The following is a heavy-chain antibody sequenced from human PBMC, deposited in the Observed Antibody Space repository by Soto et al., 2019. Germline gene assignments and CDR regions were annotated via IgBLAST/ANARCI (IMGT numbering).Heavy chain of an antibody. Sequence: GGSLRLSCAASGFTFSSCWMSWVRQAPGKGLEGVANIKKDGSEKYYVDSVKGRFTISRENAKNSLYLQMNSLRAEDTAVYYCARDAPTLFYXWGQVTLFTVSX. J-gene: IGHJ4*02. CDR3: ARDAPTLFYX. CDR2: IKKDGSEK. CDR1: GFTFSSCW. V-gene: IGHV3-7*01.